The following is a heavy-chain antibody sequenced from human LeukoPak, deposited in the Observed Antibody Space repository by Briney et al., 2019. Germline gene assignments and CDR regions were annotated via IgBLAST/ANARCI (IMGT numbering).Heavy chain of an antibody. J-gene: IGHJ3*02. CDR3: AREITGDSSTLGAFDI. D-gene: IGHD6-13*01. Sequence: SGTLSLTCAVSGGSISSTNWWSWVRQPPGKGLEWIGEIYHSGSTNYNPSLKSRVTISVDKSKNQFSLKLSSVTAADTAVYYCAREITGDSSTLGAFDIWGQGTMVTVSS. V-gene: IGHV4-4*02. CDR1: GGSISSTNW. CDR2: IYHSGST.